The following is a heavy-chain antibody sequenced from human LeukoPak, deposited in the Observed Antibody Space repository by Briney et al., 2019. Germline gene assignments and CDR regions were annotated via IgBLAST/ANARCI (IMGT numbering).Heavy chain of an antibody. CDR1: GGSISSSNW. J-gene: IGHJ4*02. CDR2: IYHSGST. CDR3: AKTLFDCSGGSCYEAYFDD. Sequence: SGTLSLTCAVSGGSISSSNWWSWVRQPPGKGLEWIGEIYHSGSTNYNPSLKSRVTISVDKSKNQFSLKLSSVTAADTAVYYCAKTLFDCSGGSCYEAYFDDWGQGTLVTVSS. D-gene: IGHD2-15*01. V-gene: IGHV4-4*02.